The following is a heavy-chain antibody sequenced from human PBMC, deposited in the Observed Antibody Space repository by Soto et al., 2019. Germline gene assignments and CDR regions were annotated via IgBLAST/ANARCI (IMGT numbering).Heavy chain of an antibody. CDR2: ISAYNGNK. CDR3: ARDSPPVDY. V-gene: IGHV1-18*01. CDR1: CYTFTSYG. Sequence: QVQLVQSGAEVKKPGASVKVSCKASCYTFTSYGICWVRQAPGQGLEWMGWISAYNGNKKYAQKRQGRVPMTTDTSTSTAYMELRSLRSDDTSVYYCARDSPPVDYWGQGTLVTVSS. J-gene: IGHJ4*02.